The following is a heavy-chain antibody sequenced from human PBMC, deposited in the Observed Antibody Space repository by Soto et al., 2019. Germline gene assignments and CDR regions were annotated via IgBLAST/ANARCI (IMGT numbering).Heavy chain of an antibody. D-gene: IGHD3-10*01. CDR1: GFTFSDYY. Sequence: PGGSLRLSCAASGFTFSDYYMSWIRQAPGKGLEWVSYISSSGSTIYYADSVKGRFTISRDNAKNSLYLQMNSLRAEDTAVYYCARDPDYGSCSYLDYWGQGTLVTVSS. J-gene: IGHJ4*02. V-gene: IGHV3-11*01. CDR2: ISSSGSTI. CDR3: ARDPDYGSCSYLDY.